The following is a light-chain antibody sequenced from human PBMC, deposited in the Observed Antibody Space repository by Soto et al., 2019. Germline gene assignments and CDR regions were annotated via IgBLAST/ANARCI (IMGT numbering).Light chain of an antibody. CDR2: EVS. CDR3: CSYAGSSTRW. V-gene: IGLV2-23*02. J-gene: IGLJ1*01. Sequence: QSVLTQPASVSGSPGQSITISCTGTSSDVGSYNLVSWYQQHPGKAPKLMIYEVSKRPSGVSNRFSGSKSGNTASPTISGLQAEDEADYYCCSYAGSSTRWFGTWTKVTVL. CDR1: SSDVGSYNL.